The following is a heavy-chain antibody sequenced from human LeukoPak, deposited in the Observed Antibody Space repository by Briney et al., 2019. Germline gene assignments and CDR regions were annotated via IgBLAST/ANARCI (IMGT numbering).Heavy chain of an antibody. CDR1: GYTFSTNG. D-gene: IGHD3-10*01. CDR2: ISAYNGNT. J-gene: IGHJ5*02. CDR3: ARDRGRAPFDP. Sequence: GASVKVSCKASGYTFSTNGISWVRQAPGQGLEWMGWISAYNGNTNYAQELQGRVTMTTDTSASTAYMELRSLRSDDTAVYYCARDRGRAPFDPWGQGTLVTVSS. V-gene: IGHV1-18*01.